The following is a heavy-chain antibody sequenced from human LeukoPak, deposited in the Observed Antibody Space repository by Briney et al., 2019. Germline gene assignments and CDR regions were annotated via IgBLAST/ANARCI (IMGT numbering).Heavy chain of an antibody. V-gene: IGHV3-64*01. CDR2: ISSNGGST. CDR3: AGVTVAGTGLC. CDR1: GFTFSNYA. Sequence: GGSLRLSCAASGFTFSNYAMHWVRQAPGKGLEYVSAISSNGGSTYYANSVKGRFTISRDNSKNTLYLQMGSLRAEDMAVYYCAGVTVAGTGLCWGQGTLVTVSS. J-gene: IGHJ4*02. D-gene: IGHD6-19*01.